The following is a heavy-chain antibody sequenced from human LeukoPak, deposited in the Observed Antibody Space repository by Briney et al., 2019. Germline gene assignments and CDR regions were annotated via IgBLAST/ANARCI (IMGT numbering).Heavy chain of an antibody. D-gene: IGHD3-22*01. CDR2: IYTSGST. CDR1: GGSISSYY. Sequence: SETLSLTCTVSGGSISSYYWSWTRQPPGKGLEWIGYIYTSGSTNYNPSLKSRVTISVDTSKNQFSLKLSSVTAADTAVYYCARHSYDSSGYYYDYWGQGTLVTVSS. J-gene: IGHJ4*02. CDR3: ARHSYDSSGYYYDY. V-gene: IGHV4-4*09.